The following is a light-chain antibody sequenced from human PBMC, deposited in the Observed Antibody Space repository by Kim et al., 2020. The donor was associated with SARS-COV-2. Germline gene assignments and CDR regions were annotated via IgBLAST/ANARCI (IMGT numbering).Light chain of an antibody. CDR2: DVT. CDR3: SSYTTSATWV. CDR1: PSDIGGYDY. V-gene: IGLV2-14*03. Sequence: QSALTQPASVSGSPGQSIDISCTGSPSDIGGYDYITWYQQHPGKAPKLIIYDVTKRPSGISNRFSASKSGNTASLTISGLQTDDEADYYCSSYTTSATWVFGGGTKVTVL. J-gene: IGLJ3*02.